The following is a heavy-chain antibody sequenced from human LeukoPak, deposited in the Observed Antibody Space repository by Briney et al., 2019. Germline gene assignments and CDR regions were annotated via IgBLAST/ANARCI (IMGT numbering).Heavy chain of an antibody. D-gene: IGHD2-15*01. CDR3: ARAGYCGDGGCRGGSAFDV. J-gene: IGHJ3*01. CDR1: GYTFTSYD. V-gene: IGHV1-18*01. Sequence: ASVKVSCKASGYTFTSYDIYWVRQAPGQGLECMGWISGYTGDTKYAQIFQGRFTVTTDTSTSTAYMELRSLTYDDTAVYYCARAGYCGDGGCRGGSAFDVWGQGTMVTVSS. CDR2: ISGYTGDT.